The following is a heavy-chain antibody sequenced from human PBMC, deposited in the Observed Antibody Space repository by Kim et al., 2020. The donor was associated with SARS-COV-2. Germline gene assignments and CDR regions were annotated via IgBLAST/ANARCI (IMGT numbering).Heavy chain of an antibody. J-gene: IGHJ4*02. Sequence: GGSLRLSCAASGFTFNYYAMTWVRQAPGKGLEWVSLIGSSGGPIHYADSVKGRFTISRDNSKNMVYLQMSSLRAEDTAIYYCAKRGDEPGLCYFDNWGQGTVVTVSS. CDR1: GFTFNYYA. CDR2: IGSSGGPI. V-gene: IGHV3-23*01. CDR3: AKRGDEPGLCYFDN.